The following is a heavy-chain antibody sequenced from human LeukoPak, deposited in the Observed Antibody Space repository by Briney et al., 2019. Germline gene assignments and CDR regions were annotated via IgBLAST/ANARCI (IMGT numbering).Heavy chain of an antibody. CDR2: IYYSGST. CDR1: GGSISSYY. J-gene: IGHJ3*02. D-gene: IGHD1-26*01. CDR3: ARKVELSDAFDI. Sequence: PSETLSLTCTVSGGSISSYYWSWLRQPPGKGLEWIGYIYYSGSTNYNPSLKSRVTISVDTSKNQFSLKLSSVTAADTAVYYCARKVELSDAFDIWGQGTVVTVSS. V-gene: IGHV4-59*01.